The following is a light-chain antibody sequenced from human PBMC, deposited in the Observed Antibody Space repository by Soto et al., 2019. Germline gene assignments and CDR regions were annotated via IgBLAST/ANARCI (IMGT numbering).Light chain of an antibody. V-gene: IGLV2-14*01. Sequence: QSVLTQPASVSGSPGQSITISWPGTSSDVGGYNYVSWYQQHPGKAPKLMIYDVSNRPSGVSNRFSGSKSGNTASLTISGLQAEDEADYYCSSYTSSSTSTVFGTGTKVTVL. CDR1: SSDVGGYNY. CDR2: DVS. CDR3: SSYTSSSTSTV. J-gene: IGLJ1*01.